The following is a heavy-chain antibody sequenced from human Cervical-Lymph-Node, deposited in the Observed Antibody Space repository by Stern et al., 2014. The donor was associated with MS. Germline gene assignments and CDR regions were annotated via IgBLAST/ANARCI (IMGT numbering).Heavy chain of an antibody. Sequence: QVQLVQSGPEVKKPGASVKVSCKAYGSTFPTYGIYWVRQAHGQGLEWMGWIRDYNGDTNSAQKFQGRVTMTKDTSTNTAYMELRSLTSDDTAVYYCAQSLAYYGMDVWGQGTTVTVSS. CDR1: GSTFPTYG. CDR2: IRDYNGDT. D-gene: IGHD2-21*01. CDR3: AQSLAYYGMDV. J-gene: IGHJ6*02. V-gene: IGHV1-18*01.